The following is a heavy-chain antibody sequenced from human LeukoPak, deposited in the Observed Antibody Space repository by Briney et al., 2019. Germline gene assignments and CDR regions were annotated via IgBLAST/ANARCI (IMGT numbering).Heavy chain of an antibody. CDR1: GGSISSHY. D-gene: IGHD1-26*01. CDR2: IYYSGST. Sequence: PSETLSLTCTVSGGSISSHYWSWIRQPPGKGLEWIGYIYYSGSTNYNPSLKSRVTISVDTSKNQFSLKLSSVTAADTAVYYCGEGGAPGSLLYPLRGQGTLVTVSS. CDR3: GEGGAPGSLLYPL. V-gene: IGHV4-59*11. J-gene: IGHJ4*02.